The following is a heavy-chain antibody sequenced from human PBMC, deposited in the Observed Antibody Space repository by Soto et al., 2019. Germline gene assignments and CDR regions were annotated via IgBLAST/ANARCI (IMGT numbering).Heavy chain of an antibody. D-gene: IGHD1-26*01. Sequence: ASVKVSCKASGYTFNRHGITWVRQAPGQGLEWMGWISGYNGDINYEQKFQGRVTLSSDTLTSTVYLELKSLRFDDTAVYYCARVRIAGARELDFWGQGTLVTVSS. CDR3: ARVRIAGARELDF. J-gene: IGHJ4*02. CDR2: ISGYNGDI. CDR1: GYTFNRHG. V-gene: IGHV1-18*04.